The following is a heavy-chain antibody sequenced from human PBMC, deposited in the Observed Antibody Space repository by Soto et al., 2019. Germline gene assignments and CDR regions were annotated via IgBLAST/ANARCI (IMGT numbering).Heavy chain of an antibody. CDR3: ASSIN. CDR2: IWYDGSNK. CDR1: GFPFSSYG. Sequence: PRLSCAASGFPFSSYGMHWVRQAPGKGLDWVGVIWYDGSNKDYAESVKGRFTISRDNSKNILYLQMNSLRADDTAVYYCASSINWGQGTLVTVSS. V-gene: IGHV3-33*03. J-gene: IGHJ4*02.